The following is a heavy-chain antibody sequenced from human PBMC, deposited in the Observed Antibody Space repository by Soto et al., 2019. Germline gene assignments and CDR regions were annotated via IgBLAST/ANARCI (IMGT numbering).Heavy chain of an antibody. Sequence: GGSLRLSCAASGFTFSSYGMHWVRQAPGKGLEWVAVISYDGSNKYYADSVKGRFTISRDNSKNTLYLQMNSLRAEDTAVYYCAKWGGSGSPLDYWGQGTLVTVSS. CDR3: AKWGGSGSPLDY. J-gene: IGHJ4*02. V-gene: IGHV3-30*18. CDR2: ISYDGSNK. D-gene: IGHD3-10*01. CDR1: GFTFSSYG.